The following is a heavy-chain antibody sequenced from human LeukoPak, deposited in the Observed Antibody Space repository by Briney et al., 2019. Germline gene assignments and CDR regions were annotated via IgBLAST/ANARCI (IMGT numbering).Heavy chain of an antibody. D-gene: IGHD1-26*01. CDR1: SGSISSYY. J-gene: IGHJ6*02. CDR3: AREFRGNYGSRGLDV. CDR2: IYYSGST. V-gene: IGHV4-59*01. Sequence: SETLSLTCTVASGSISSYYWSWIRQPPGKGLEWIGYIYYSGSTNYNPSLKSRVTMSIDTSKNQFSLKLSSVTAADTAVYYCAREFRGNYGSRGLDVWGQGTTVTVSS.